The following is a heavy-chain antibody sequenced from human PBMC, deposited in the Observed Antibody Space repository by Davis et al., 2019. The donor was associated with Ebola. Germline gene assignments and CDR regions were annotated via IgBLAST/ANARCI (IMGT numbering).Heavy chain of an antibody. CDR2: IYSGGST. CDR3: AKVGKDYSNPYYYYYYYMDV. J-gene: IGHJ6*03. V-gene: IGHV3-53*05. D-gene: IGHD4-11*01. Sequence: GESLKISCAASGFTVSSNYMSWVRQAPGKGLEWVSVIYSGGSTYYADSVKGRFTISRDNSKNTLYLQMNSLRAEDTAVYYCAKVGKDYSNPYYYYYYYMDVWGKGTTVTVSS. CDR1: GFTVSSNY.